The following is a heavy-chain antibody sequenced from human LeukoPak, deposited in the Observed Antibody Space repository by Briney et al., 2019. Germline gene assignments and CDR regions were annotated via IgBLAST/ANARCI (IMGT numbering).Heavy chain of an antibody. CDR1: GFTFSSYA. Sequence: GGSLRLSCAASGFTFSSYAMSWVRQAPGKGLEWVSAISGSGGSTYYADSVKGRFTIFRDNSKNTLYLQMNSLRAEDTAVYYCVKEPEYSYGSLSDYWGQGTLVTVSS. CDR3: VKEPEYSYGSLSDY. CDR2: ISGSGGST. D-gene: IGHD5-18*01. V-gene: IGHV3-23*01. J-gene: IGHJ4*02.